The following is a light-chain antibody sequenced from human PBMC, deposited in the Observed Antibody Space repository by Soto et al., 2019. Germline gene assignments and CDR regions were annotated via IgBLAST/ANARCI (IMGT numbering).Light chain of an antibody. Sequence: DIVMTQSPDSLAASLGERATINCKSRQTILYSSNNKNYLAWYQQKPGQPPKLLIYWASTRESGVPDRFSGSGSGTDFTLTISSLQAEDVAVYYCQQYYNTPWTFGQGTKVEIK. CDR2: WAS. CDR3: QQYYNTPWT. CDR1: QTILYSSNNKNY. V-gene: IGKV4-1*01. J-gene: IGKJ1*01.